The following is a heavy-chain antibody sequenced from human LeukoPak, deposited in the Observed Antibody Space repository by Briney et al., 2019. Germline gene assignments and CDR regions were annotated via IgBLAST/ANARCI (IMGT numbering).Heavy chain of an antibody. D-gene: IGHD3-10*01. Sequence: GGSLRLSCAASGFTFINAWMTWVRQAPGKGLEWVSRMSGDGSTTNYADSVKGRFTISRDNAKNTLYLQMNSLRVEDTALYYCARSFSNTVRGVGDSWGQGTLVTVSS. CDR3: ARSFSNTVRGVGDS. J-gene: IGHJ4*02. CDR2: MSGDGSTT. CDR1: GFTFINAW. V-gene: IGHV3-74*01.